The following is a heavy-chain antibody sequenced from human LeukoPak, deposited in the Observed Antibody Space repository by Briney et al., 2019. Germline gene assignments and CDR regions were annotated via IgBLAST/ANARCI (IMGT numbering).Heavy chain of an antibody. CDR3: ARERRMVPEAAYYFDY. CDR2: ITPIFGTA. D-gene: IGHD4/OR15-4a*01. CDR1: GGTFSSYA. Sequence: SSVKVSCKASGGTFSSYAISWVRQAPGQGLEWMGRITPIFGTANYAQKFQGRVTITTDESTSTAYMELSSLRSGDTAVYYCARERRMVPEAAYYFDYWGQGTLVTVSS. J-gene: IGHJ4*02. V-gene: IGHV1-69*05.